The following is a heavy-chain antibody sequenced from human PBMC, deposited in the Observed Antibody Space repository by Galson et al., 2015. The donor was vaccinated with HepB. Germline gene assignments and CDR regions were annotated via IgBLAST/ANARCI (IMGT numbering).Heavy chain of an antibody. V-gene: IGHV3-30*18. CDR1: GFTFSSYG. Sequence: SLRLSCAASGFTFSSYGMHWVRQAPGQGLEWVAVISYDGSNKYYADSVKGRFTISRDNSKNTLYLQMNSLRAEDTAVYYCAKDQESSGSSGYYYGFDYWGQGTLVTVSS. J-gene: IGHJ4*02. CDR2: ISYDGSNK. D-gene: IGHD3-22*01. CDR3: AKDQESSGSSGYYYGFDY.